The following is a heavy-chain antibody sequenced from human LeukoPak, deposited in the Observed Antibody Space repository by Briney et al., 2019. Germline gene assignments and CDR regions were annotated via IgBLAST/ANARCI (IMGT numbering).Heavy chain of an antibody. D-gene: IGHD6-13*01. V-gene: IGHV3-13*01. CDR3: VREISQGAAVGKYNWYFDL. Sequence: PGGSLRLSCAASGFTFSTSDLHWVRQGTGKSLEWVSAIGAGGDTYHSDSVKGRSTISRENAKNSLYLQMNSLRAGDTAVYYCVREISQGAAVGKYNWYFDLWGRGTPVTVSS. CDR2: IGAGGDT. CDR1: GFTFSTSD. J-gene: IGHJ2*01.